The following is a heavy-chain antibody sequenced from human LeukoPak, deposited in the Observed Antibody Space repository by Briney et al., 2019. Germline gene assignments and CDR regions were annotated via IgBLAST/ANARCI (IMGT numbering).Heavy chain of an antibody. CDR2: INPSGGST. J-gene: IGHJ4*02. CDR1: GYTFTSYY. Sequence: ASVKVSCKASGYTFTSYYMHWVRQAPGQGLEWMGIINPSGGSTSYAQKFQGRVTMIRDTSTSTVYMELSSLRSEDTAVYYCARSSSWYWLDYWGQGTLVTVSS. V-gene: IGHV1-46*01. D-gene: IGHD6-13*01. CDR3: ARSSSWYWLDY.